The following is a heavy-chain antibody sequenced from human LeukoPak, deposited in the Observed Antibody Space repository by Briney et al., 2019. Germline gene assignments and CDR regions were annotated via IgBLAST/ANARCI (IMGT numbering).Heavy chain of an antibody. V-gene: IGHV3-64D*06. D-gene: IGHD6-13*01. J-gene: IGHJ4*02. CDR3: VKTSYSSSFDY. Sequence: PGGSLRLSCSASGFTFSSYAMHRVRQAPGKGLEYVSAISSNGGNTYYADSVKGRFTISRDNSKNTLYLQMSSLRAEDTAVYYCVKTSYSSSFDYWGQGTLVTVSS. CDR1: GFTFSSYA. CDR2: ISSNGGNT.